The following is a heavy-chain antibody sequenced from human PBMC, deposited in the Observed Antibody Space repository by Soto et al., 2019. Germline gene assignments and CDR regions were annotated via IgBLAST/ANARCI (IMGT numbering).Heavy chain of an antibody. CDR1: GGSISSSSYY. Sequence: SETLSLTCTVSGGSISSSSYYWGWIRQPPGKGLEWIGSIYYSGSTYYNPSLKRRVTISVDTSKNQFSLKLSSVTAADTAMYNCASSYGMDVWGQGTTVTVSS. CDR2: IYYSGST. V-gene: IGHV4-39*01. CDR3: ASSYGMDV. J-gene: IGHJ6*02.